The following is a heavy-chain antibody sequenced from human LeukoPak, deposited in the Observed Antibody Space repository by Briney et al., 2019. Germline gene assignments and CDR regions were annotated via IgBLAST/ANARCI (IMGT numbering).Heavy chain of an antibody. J-gene: IGHJ4*02. V-gene: IGHV4-34*01. CDR1: GGSFSGYY. D-gene: IGHD3-3*01. Sequence: SETLSLTCAVYGGSFSGYYWSWIRQPPGKGLEWIEEINHSGSTNYNPSLKSRVTISVDTSKNQFSLKLSSVTAADTSVYYCARGDFLGNWGQGTLVTVSS. CDR3: ARGDFLGN. CDR2: INHSGST.